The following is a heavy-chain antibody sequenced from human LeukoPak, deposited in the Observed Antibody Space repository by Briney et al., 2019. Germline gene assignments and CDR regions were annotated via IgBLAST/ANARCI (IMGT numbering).Heavy chain of an antibody. Sequence: PGGSLRLSCAASGFTFSNDWMHWVRHAPGKGLVWVSRINRDGSSTYYADSVKGRFTVSRDTAKNTLYLQMNSLRGEDSAVYYCVRDQWGPAYWGQGTLVTVSS. D-gene: IGHD1-26*01. CDR1: GFTFSNDW. V-gene: IGHV3-74*01. CDR2: INRDGSST. J-gene: IGHJ4*02. CDR3: VRDQWGPAY.